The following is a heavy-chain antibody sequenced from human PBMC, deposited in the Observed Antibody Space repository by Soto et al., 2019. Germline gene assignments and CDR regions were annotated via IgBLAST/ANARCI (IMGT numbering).Heavy chain of an antibody. J-gene: IGHJ5*02. CDR1: GFTFSSYS. CDR3: AKDDSGTALLTGVPWFDP. V-gene: IGHV3-21*04. CDR2: ISSSSSYI. D-gene: IGHD5-18*01. Sequence: GGSLRLSCAASGFTFSSYSMNWVRQAPGKGLEWVSSISSSSSYIYYADSVKGRFTISRDNSKNSLYLQMNSLRAEDTAVYYCAKDDSGTALLTGVPWFDPWGQGTLVTVSS.